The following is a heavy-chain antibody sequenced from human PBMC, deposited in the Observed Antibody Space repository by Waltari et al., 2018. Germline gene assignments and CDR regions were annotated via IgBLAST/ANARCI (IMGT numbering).Heavy chain of an antibody. CDR3: ARDRIRITMVRGDYWFDP. Sequence: QVQLQQWGAGLLKPSETLSLTCAVYGGSFSGYYWSWIRQPPGKGLEWIGEINQIGSTNYNPSRKSRVTISVDTSKNQFSLKLSSVTAADTAVYYCARDRIRITMVRGDYWFDPWGQGTLVTVSS. CDR1: GGSFSGYY. J-gene: IGHJ5*02. D-gene: IGHD3-10*01. CDR2: INQIGST. V-gene: IGHV4-34*01.